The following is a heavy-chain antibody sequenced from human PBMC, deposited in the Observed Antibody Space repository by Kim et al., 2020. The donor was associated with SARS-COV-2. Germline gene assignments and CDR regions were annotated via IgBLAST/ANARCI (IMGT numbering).Heavy chain of an antibody. CDR2: ISYDGSNK. CDR3: SIFDY. J-gene: IGHJ4*02. Sequence: GGSLRLSCAASGFTFSSYGIHWVRQAPGKGLEWVALISYDGSNKYYADSVKGRFTISRDDSKNTLYLQMNSLRVEDTAVYYCSIFDYWGQGTLVTVSS. D-gene: IGHD4-4*01. V-gene: IGHV3-30*03. CDR1: GFTFSSYG.